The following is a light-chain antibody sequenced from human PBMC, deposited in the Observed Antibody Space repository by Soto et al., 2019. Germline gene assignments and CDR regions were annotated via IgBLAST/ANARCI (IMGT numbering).Light chain of an antibody. V-gene: IGKV1-12*01. Sequence: DIQMTQSPSSMSASVGDRVTITCRASQGISIWLAWYQRKPGKAPKLLIYAASSLQSGVPPRFSGSGSGTDFTLTISSLQPEDFATYYCQQANSFPLTFGGGTKVEIK. J-gene: IGKJ4*01. CDR3: QQANSFPLT. CDR1: QGISIW. CDR2: AAS.